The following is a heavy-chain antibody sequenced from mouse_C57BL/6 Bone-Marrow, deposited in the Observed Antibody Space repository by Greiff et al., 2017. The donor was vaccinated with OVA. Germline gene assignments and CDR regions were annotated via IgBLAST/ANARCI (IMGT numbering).Heavy chain of an antibody. V-gene: IGHV5-9-1*02. CDR2: ISSGGDYI. CDR1: GFTFSSYA. J-gene: IGHJ3*01. Sequence: EVKLVESGEGLVKPGGSLKLSCAASGFTFSSYAMSWVRQTPEKRLEWVAYISSGGDYIYYADTVKGRFTISRDNARNTLYLQMSSLKSEDTAMYYCTRDRSPWFAYWGKGTLVTVSA. CDR3: TRDRSPWFAY.